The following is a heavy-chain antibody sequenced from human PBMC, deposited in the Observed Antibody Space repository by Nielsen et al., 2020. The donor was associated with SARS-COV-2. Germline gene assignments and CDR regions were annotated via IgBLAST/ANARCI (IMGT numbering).Heavy chain of an antibody. CDR3: ARQPSDYYGMDV. Sequence: KVSCKGSGYTFTTYWIGWVRQMPGKGLEWMGIIYPGDSDTRYSPSFQGQVTISADKSISTAYLQWTSLKASDTAMYYCARQPSDYYGMDVWGQGTTVTVSS. J-gene: IGHJ6*02. CDR1: GYTFTTYW. V-gene: IGHV5-51*01. CDR2: IYPGDSDT.